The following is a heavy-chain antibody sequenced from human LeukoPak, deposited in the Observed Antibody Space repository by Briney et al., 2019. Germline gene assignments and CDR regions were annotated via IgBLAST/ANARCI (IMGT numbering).Heavy chain of an antibody. CDR3: AVIAAAGTSLDY. D-gene: IGHD6-13*01. CDR2: IRYDGSNK. V-gene: IGHV3-30*02. CDR1: GVTISSYG. J-gene: IGHJ4*02. Sequence: GGSLRLSCAASGVTISSYGMHWVRQAPGKGLEWVAFIRYDGSNKYYADSVKGRFSISRDNSKNTLYLQMNSLRAEDTAVYYCAVIAAAGTSLDYWGQGTLVTVSS.